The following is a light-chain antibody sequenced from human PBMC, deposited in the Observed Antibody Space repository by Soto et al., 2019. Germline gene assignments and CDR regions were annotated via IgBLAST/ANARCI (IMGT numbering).Light chain of an antibody. V-gene: IGKV1-27*01. CDR1: QAISNY. CDR3: QKSNSAPRT. CDR2: VAS. J-gene: IGKJ1*01. Sequence: DIPTTQSPSSLSASVGDRVTITCRASQAISNYLASFQQKPGKVPKLLIYVASILQSGVPSRFCGSGSGTDFTLTISSLQPEDTPTFSCQKSNSAPRTFGQGTKVEIK.